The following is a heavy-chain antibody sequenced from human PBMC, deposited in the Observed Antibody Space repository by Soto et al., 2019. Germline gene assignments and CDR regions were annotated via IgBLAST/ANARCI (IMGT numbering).Heavy chain of an antibody. Sequence: ASVKVSCKASGYTFTSYDINWVRQATGQGLEWMGWMNPNSGNTGYAQKFQGRVTMTRNTSISRAYMELSSLRSEDTAVYYCAIKRKSDDNFVLDVVVTMMPDSGQGNLVTVTS. CDR3: AIKRKSDDNFVLDVVVTMMPD. CDR1: GYTFTSYD. D-gene: IGHD2-2*03. CDR2: MNPNSGNT. J-gene: IGHJ4*02. V-gene: IGHV1-8*01.